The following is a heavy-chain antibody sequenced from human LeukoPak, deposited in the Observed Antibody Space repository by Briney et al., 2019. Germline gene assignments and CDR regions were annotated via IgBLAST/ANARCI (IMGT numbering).Heavy chain of an antibody. CDR3: ARDTSVYYGDFDY. Sequence: SQTLSLTCAISGDSVSSNGAAWDWIRQSPSRGLEWLGRTYYRSQQWYSDYAPSVKGRITINPDTSKNQFSLQLNSVTPEDTAVYYCARDTSVYYGDFDYWGQGTLVTVSS. V-gene: IGHV6-1*01. J-gene: IGHJ4*02. CDR1: GDSVSSNGAA. D-gene: IGHD4-17*01. CDR2: TYYRSQQWYS.